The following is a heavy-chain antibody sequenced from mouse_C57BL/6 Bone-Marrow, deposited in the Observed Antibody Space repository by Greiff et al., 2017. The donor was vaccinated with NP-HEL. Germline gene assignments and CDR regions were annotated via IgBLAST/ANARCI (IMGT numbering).Heavy chain of an antibody. J-gene: IGHJ2*01. CDR1: GYTFTSYW. Sequence: QVQLQQPGAELVKPGASVKLSCKASGYTFTSYWMHWVKQRPGQGLEWIGMIHPNSGSTNYNEKCKSKATLTVDKSSSTAYMQLSSLTSEDSAVYYCASSYYYGSSGWGQGTTLTVSS. D-gene: IGHD1-1*01. V-gene: IGHV1-64*01. CDR3: ASSYYYGSSG. CDR2: IHPNSGST.